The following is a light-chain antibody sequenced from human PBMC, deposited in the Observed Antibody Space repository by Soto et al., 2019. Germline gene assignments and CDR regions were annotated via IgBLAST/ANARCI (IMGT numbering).Light chain of an antibody. CDR2: DAS. CDR3: QQYGSAHRT. V-gene: IGKV3-20*01. Sequence: EIVLTQSPGTLSLSPGERAILSCRASQSFSSDSLAWYRQKPGQAPSLLVYDASSRATGIPDRFSGSGSGTDFALTSSRLEPEDFAVYYCQQYGSAHRTFGQGTKVEIK. J-gene: IGKJ1*01. CDR1: QSFSSDS.